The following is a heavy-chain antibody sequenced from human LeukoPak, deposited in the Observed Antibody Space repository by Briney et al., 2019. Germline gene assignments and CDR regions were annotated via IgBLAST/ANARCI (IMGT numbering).Heavy chain of an antibody. V-gene: IGHV3-7*01. CDR2: INHDGSVT. Sequence: RGSLRLSCVASGFTFSSSWMAWVRQAPGKGLQWVANINHDGSVTNYVGSVQGRFAITRDNAQNSFYLQMNSLETDDTAVYYCAKDSYSKGDYWGQGTLVTVPS. J-gene: IGHJ4*02. D-gene: IGHD4-4*01. CDR3: AKDSYSKGDY. CDR1: GFTFSSSW.